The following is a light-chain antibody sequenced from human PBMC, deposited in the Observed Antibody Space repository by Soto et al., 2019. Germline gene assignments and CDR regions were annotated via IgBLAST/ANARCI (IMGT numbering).Light chain of an antibody. CDR3: SSNTSSRTPFV. V-gene: IGLV2-14*01. Sequence: QSVLTQPASVSGSPGQSITISCTGTSSDVGGYNYVSWYQQHPGNAPRLMIYEVNNRPSGVPNRFSGSKSGNTASLTISGLQAEDEADYYCSSNTSSRTPFVFGTGTKVTVL. J-gene: IGLJ1*01. CDR1: SSDVGGYNY. CDR2: EVN.